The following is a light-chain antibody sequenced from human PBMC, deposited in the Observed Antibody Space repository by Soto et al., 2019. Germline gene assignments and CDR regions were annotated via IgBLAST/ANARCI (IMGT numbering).Light chain of an antibody. Sequence: DIPMTQSPSSLSASVGDRVTITCQASQDISNYLNWYQQKPGKAPKLLIYDASNLEIGVPSRFSGSGAGTDFSITISSLQPEDIAKYYCQQYDNLRTFGQGTKLEIK. CDR1: QDISNY. V-gene: IGKV1-33*01. J-gene: IGKJ2*01. CDR2: DAS. CDR3: QQYDNLRT.